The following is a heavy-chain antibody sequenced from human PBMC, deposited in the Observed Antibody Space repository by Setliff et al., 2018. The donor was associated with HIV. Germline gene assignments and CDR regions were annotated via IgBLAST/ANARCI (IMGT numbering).Heavy chain of an antibody. CDR1: GFTVGNNH. CDR3: ARDRDDYGDPDAFDI. D-gene: IGHD4-17*01. V-gene: IGHV3-53*01. Sequence: GGSLRLSCAASGFTVGNNHLTWVRQAPGKGLEWVSVMNSDGGTYYADSVKGRFTISRDNSKYTLCLQMNSLRAEDTAVYYCARDRDDYGDPDAFDIWGLGTMVTVSS. J-gene: IGHJ3*02. CDR2: MNSDGGT.